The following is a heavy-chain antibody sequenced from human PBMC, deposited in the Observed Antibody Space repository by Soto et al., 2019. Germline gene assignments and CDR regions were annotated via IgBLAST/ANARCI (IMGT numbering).Heavy chain of an antibody. V-gene: IGHV3-23*01. D-gene: IGHD5-18*01. CDR1: GFTFSDYA. J-gene: IGHJ4*02. Sequence: EVQLLDSGGGLVQPGGSLRLSCAASGFTFSDYAMSWLRQPPGKGLEWVSAISGSGDRTYYADSVKGRFTISRDNSKNTLYLQMNSLRAEDSAVYYCVRERSGYSYADSWGQGTRVTVSS. CDR3: VRERSGYSYADS. CDR2: ISGSGDRT.